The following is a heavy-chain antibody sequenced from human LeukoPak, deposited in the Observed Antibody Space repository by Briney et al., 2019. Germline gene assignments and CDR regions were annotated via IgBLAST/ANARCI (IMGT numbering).Heavy chain of an antibody. CDR2: IRSKTYGGTT. J-gene: IGHJ4*02. Sequence: PGGSLRLSCTASGFTFGDYAMSWFRQAPGKGLEWVGFIRSKTYGGTTEYAASVKGRFTISRDDSKSIAYLQMNSLKTEDTAVYYCTGYSYGSAGSLDYWGQGTLVTVSS. CDR3: TGYSYGSAGSLDY. D-gene: IGHD5-18*01. CDR1: GFTFGDYA. V-gene: IGHV3-49*03.